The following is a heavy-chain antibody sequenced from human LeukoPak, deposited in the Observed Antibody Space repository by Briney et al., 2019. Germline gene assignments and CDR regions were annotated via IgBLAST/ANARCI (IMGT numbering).Heavy chain of an antibody. CDR1: GYTFTSYY. CDR2: INPSGGST. D-gene: IGHD5-18*01. Sequence: ASVKVSCKESGYTFTSYYMHWVRQAPGQGLEWMGIINPSGGSTSYAQKFQGRVTMTRDTSTSTVYMELSSLRSEDTAVYYCAREGNRGYSYGPRYYYYGMDVWGQGTTVTVSS. J-gene: IGHJ6*02. CDR3: AREGNRGYSYGPRYYYYGMDV. V-gene: IGHV1-46*01.